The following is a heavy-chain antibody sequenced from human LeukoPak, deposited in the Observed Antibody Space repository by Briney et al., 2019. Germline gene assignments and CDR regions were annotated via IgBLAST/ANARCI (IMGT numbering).Heavy chain of an antibody. CDR3: AAYYYDSSGYFSVDY. CDR1: GGTFSSYA. V-gene: IGHV1-69*04. CDR2: IIPILGIA. Sequence: SVKVSCKASGGTFSSYAISWVRQAPGQGLEWMGRIIPILGIANYAQKFRGRVTITADKSTSTAYMELSSLRSEDTAVYYCAAYYYDSSGYFSVDYWGQGTLVTVSS. J-gene: IGHJ4*02. D-gene: IGHD3-22*01.